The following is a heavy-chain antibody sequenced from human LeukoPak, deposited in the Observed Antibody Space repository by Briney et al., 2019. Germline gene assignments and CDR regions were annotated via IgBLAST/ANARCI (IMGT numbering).Heavy chain of an antibody. J-gene: IGHJ4*02. V-gene: IGHV3-23*01. Sequence: GGSLRLSCAASGFSFNTYALTWVRQAPGKGLEWVSAISDNSSKTYYAGSVKGRFTISRDNSKNTVYLQMNNLRGGDTAVYYCGKDWKVESWGQGTLVTVSS. D-gene: IGHD1-1*01. CDR1: GFSFNTYA. CDR2: ISDNSSKT. CDR3: GKDWKVES.